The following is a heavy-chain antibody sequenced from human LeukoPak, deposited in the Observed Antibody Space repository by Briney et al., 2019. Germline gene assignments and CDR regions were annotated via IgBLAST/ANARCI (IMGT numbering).Heavy chain of an antibody. CDR3: ARKDYGDFRYDY. V-gene: IGHV1-18*01. Sequence: ASVKVSCKASGYTFTSYGISWVRHAPGPGLERKGWISAYNGNTNYAQRLQGRVTMTTDTSTSTAYMELRSLRSDDTAVYYCARKDYGDFRYDYWGQGTLVTVSS. J-gene: IGHJ4*02. CDR1: GYTFTSYG. CDR2: ISAYNGNT. D-gene: IGHD4-17*01.